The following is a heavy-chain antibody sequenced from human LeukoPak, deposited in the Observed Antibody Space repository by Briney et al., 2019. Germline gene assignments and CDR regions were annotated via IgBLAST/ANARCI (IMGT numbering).Heavy chain of an antibody. J-gene: IGHJ4*02. CDR1: GFTFSSYG. V-gene: IGHV3-30*03. Sequence: GGSLRLSCAASGFTFSSYGMHWVRQAPGEGLEWVAVISYDGSNKYYADSVKGRFTISRENAKNSLYLQMNSLTAGDTAVYYCARAYSSTWYDSPLDYWGQGTLVAVSS. CDR3: ARAYSSTWYDSPLDY. CDR2: ISYDGSNK. D-gene: IGHD6-13*01.